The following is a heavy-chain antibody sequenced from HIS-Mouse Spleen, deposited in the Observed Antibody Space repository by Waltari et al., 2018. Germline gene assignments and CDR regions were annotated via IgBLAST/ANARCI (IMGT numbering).Heavy chain of an antibody. CDR3: ARDRGQWLANDAFDI. CDR2: MSSSSSYI. Sequence: EVQLVESGEGLVKPGGSLRLACAASGFTFSSYSVNWVRQDPGKGLGWVSSMSSSSSYINYADQVEGQFTITRDNTKNSLYRQMNSLRAEDTAVYYCARDRGQWLANDAFDIWGQGTMVTVSS. J-gene: IGHJ3*02. D-gene: IGHD6-19*01. V-gene: IGHV3-21*01. CDR1: GFTFSSYS.